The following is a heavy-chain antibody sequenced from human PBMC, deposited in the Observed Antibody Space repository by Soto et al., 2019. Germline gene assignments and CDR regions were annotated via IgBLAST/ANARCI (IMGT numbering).Heavy chain of an antibody. J-gene: IGHJ4*02. CDR2: ISGSGGST. D-gene: IGHD3-16*02. CDR1: GFTFSSYA. CDR3: AKDLRIMITFGGVIVPALDY. V-gene: IGHV3-23*01. Sequence: GGSLRLSCAASGFTFSSYAMSWVRQAPGKGLEWVSAISGSGGSTYYADSVKGRFTISRDNSKNTLYLQMNSLRAEDTAVYYCAKDLRIMITFGGVIVPALDYWGQGTLVTVSS.